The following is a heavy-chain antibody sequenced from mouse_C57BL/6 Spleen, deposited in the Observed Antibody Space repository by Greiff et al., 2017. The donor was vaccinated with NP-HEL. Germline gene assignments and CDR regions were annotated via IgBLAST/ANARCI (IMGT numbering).Heavy chain of an antibody. D-gene: IGHD1-1*01. CDR2: ISSGGSYT. CDR3: ARHAVVATVDY. CDR1: GFTFSSYG. J-gene: IGHJ2*01. Sequence: EVQGVESGGDLVKPGGSLKLSCAASGFTFSSYGMSWVRQTPDKRLEWVATISSGGSYTYYPDSVKGRFTISRDNAKNTLYLQISSLKSEDTAMYYCARHAVVATVDYWGQGTTLTVSS. V-gene: IGHV5-6*01.